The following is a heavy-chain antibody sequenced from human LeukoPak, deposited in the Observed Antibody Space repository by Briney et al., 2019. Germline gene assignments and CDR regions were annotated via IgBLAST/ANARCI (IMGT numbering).Heavy chain of an antibody. Sequence: SETLSLTCTVSGGSVSRGGYYWNWIRQHPGKGLEWIGFTSYSEGTYYNPSLMSRITISVGRSQNQFSLKMRDVTAADTAVYFCAAADWESFYFDSWGQGALVAVSS. J-gene: IGHJ4*02. CDR3: AAADWESFYFDS. CDR2: TSYSEGT. D-gene: IGHD1-26*01. V-gene: IGHV4-31*03. CDR1: GGSVSRGGYY.